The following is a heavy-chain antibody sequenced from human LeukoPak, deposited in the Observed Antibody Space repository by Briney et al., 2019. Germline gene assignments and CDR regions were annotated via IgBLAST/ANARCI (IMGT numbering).Heavy chain of an antibody. J-gene: IGHJ4*02. CDR3: AKDRSGTNSDFDY. CDR2: ISASGGTT. CDR1: GFTFSDYY. V-gene: IGHV3-23*01. D-gene: IGHD1-14*01. Sequence: GGSLRLSCAASGFTFSDYYMSWIRQAPGKGLEWVSAISASGGTTYYVDSVKGRFTISRDNAKNTLYLQMNSLRAEDTAVYYCAKDRSGTNSDFDYWGQGTLVTVSS.